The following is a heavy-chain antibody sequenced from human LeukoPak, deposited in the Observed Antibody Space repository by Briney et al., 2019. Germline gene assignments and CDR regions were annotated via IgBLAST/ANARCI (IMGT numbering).Heavy chain of an antibody. V-gene: IGHV3-53*01. CDR3: ARGTTMVRGVIPYYYYYMDV. Sequence: GGTLRLSCAASGFTFSSYGMSWVRQAPGKGLEWVSVIYSGGSTYYADSVKGRFSISRDNSKNTLYLQMNSLRAEDTAVYYCARGTTMVRGVIPYYYYYMDVWGKGTTVTISS. CDR2: IYSGGST. J-gene: IGHJ6*03. D-gene: IGHD3-10*01. CDR1: GFTFSSYG.